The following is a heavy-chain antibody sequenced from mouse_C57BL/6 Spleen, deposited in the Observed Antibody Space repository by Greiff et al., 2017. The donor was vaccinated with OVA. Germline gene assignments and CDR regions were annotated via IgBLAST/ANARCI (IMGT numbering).Heavy chain of an antibody. CDR1: GYTFTDYE. Sequence: QVQLQQSGAELVRPGASVTLSCKASGYTFTDYEMHWVKQTPVHGLEWIGAIDPETGGTAYNQKFKGKAILTADKSSSTAYMELRSLTSEDSAVYYCTRWGGSSYKNFDYWGQGTTLTVSS. CDR2: IDPETGGT. J-gene: IGHJ2*01. V-gene: IGHV1-15*01. D-gene: IGHD1-1*01. CDR3: TRWGGSSYKNFDY.